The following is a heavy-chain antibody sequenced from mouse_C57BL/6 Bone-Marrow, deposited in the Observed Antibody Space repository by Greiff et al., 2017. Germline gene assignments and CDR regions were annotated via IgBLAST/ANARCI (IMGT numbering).Heavy chain of an antibody. CDR2: IDPSDSYT. CDR3: ARDYYGGSYDY. Sequence: QVQLQQPGAELVRPGTSVKLSCKASGYTFTSYWMHWVKQRPGQGLEWIGVIDPSDSYTNYNQKFKGKATLTVDTSSSTAYMQLSSLTSEDSAVCYCARDYYGGSYDYWGQGTTLTVSS. J-gene: IGHJ2*01. V-gene: IGHV1-59*01. CDR1: GYTFTSYW. D-gene: IGHD1-1*01.